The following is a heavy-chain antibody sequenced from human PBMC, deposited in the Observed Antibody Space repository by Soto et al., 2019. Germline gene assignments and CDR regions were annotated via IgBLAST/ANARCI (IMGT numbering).Heavy chain of an antibody. CDR3: ARDGGGDDYRPFDY. V-gene: IGHV1-69*12. CDR2: IIPIFGTA. CDR1: GGTFSSYA. Sequence: QVQLVQSGAEVKKPGSSVKVSCKASGGTFSSYAISWVRQAPGQGLEWMGGIIPIFGTANYAQKFQGRVTFTAAESMSTVYRALSLLRSEDRAVYYCARDGGGDDYRPFDYWGQGTLVTGSA. D-gene: IGHD3-16*01. J-gene: IGHJ4*02.